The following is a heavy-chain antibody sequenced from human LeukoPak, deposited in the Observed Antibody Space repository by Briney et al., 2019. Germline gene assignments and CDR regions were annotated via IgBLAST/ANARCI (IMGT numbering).Heavy chain of an antibody. CDR1: GFTFSDYW. CDR2: ISSDGSRV. V-gene: IGHV3-74*01. CDR3: AKDGYYDSSAYYYVRYFDL. D-gene: IGHD3-22*01. J-gene: IGHJ2*01. Sequence: GGSLRLSCAASGFTFSDYWMHWVRQAPGKGLVWVSRISSDGSRVTYADSVKGRFTISRDNSKNTLYLQMNSLRAEDTAVYYCAKDGYYDSSAYYYVRYFDLWGRGTLVTVSS.